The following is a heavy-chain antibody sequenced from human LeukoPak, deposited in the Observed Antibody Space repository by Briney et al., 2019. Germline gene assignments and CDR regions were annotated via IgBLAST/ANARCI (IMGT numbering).Heavy chain of an antibody. CDR3: ARGAGTTVYYMDV. Sequence: PGRSLRLSCAASGFTFSGYAMHWVRQAPGKGLEWVAVISSDGSNKYYADSVKGQFTISRDNSNNTLYLQMNSLRSEDTAVYYCARGAGTTVYYMDVWGKRTTVTVSS. CDR1: GFTFSGYA. D-gene: IGHD1-7*01. J-gene: IGHJ6*03. V-gene: IGHV3-30*01. CDR2: ISSDGSNK.